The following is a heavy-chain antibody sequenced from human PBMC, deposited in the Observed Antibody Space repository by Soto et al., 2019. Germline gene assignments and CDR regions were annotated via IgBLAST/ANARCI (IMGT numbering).Heavy chain of an antibody. CDR2: ISGSGGST. J-gene: IGHJ3*02. V-gene: IGHV3-23*01. D-gene: IGHD6-19*01. CDR3: ASALAVGTDAFDI. CDR1: GFTFSSYA. Sequence: GGSLRLSCAASGFTFSSYAMSWVRQAPGKGLEWVSAISGSGGSTYYADSVKGRFTISRDNAKNKLYLQMNSLRAEDTAVYYCASALAVGTDAFDIWGRGTMVTVSS.